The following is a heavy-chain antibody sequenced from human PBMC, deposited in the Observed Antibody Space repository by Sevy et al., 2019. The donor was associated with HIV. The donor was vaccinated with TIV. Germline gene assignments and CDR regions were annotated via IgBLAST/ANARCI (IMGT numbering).Heavy chain of an antibody. V-gene: IGHV3-23*01. J-gene: IGHJ4*02. CDR2: ISGSGDDR. Sequence: GGSLRLSCTASGFIFSNYAMTWVRQAPGKGLEWVSGISGSGDDRYYADSVKGRFTISRDNSNNTLSLQMNSLRAEDTAIYHCAKSRGGTLIAAQNYWGQGTLVTVPS. D-gene: IGHD6-6*01. CDR1: GFIFSNYA. CDR3: AKSRGGTLIAAQNY.